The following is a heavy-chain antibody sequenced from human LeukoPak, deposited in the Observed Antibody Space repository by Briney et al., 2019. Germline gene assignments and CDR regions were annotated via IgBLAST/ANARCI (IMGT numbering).Heavy chain of an antibody. CDR1: GGTFSSYA. CDR2: IIPILGIA. V-gene: IGHV1-69*04. Sequence: ASVKVSCKASGGTFSSYAISWVRQAPGQGLEWMGRIIPILGIANYAQKFQGRVTITADKSTGTAYMELSSLRSEDTAVYYCARDTPYCGGDCYWTPGYYLDYWGQGTLVTVSS. J-gene: IGHJ4*02. CDR3: ARDTPYCGGDCYWTPGYYLDY. D-gene: IGHD2-21*02.